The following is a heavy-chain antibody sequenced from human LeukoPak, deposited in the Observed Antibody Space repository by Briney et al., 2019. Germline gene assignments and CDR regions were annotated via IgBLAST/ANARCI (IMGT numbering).Heavy chain of an antibody. J-gene: IGHJ4*02. D-gene: IGHD3-22*01. CDR1: GFTFSDYY. V-gene: IGHV3-11*01. CDR2: ISSSGSTI. Sequence: GGSLRLSCAASGFTFSDYYMSWIRQAPGKGLEWVSYISSSGSTIYYADSVKGRFTISRDNAKNSLYLQMNSLRAEDTAVYYCARDRFYDSSGYLPDYWGQGTLVTVSS. CDR3: ARDRFYDSSGYLPDY.